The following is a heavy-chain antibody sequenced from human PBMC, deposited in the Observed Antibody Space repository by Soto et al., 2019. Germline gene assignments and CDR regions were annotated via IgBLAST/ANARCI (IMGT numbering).Heavy chain of an antibody. CDR2: MYYNGNI. J-gene: IGHJ4*02. V-gene: IGHV4-59*03. CDR1: GGSISNYD. D-gene: IGHD2-15*01. CDR3: ATVAMTSPKVFDY. Sequence: PSETLSLTCNVSGGSISNYDWTWVRQSPEKGLEWIGYMYYNGNINYNPSLKSRVTISIDTSKSQFSLSLNSVTAADTAVYYCATVAMTSPKVFDYWGQGTLVTVSS.